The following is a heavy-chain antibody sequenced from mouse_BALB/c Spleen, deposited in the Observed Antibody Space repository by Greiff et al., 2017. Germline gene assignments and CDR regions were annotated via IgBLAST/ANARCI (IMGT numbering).Heavy chain of an antibody. D-gene: IGHD1-2*01. CDR1: GFTFSSYT. CDR2: ISSGGSYT. J-gene: IGHJ3*01. CDR3: TTHYYGPWFAY. V-gene: IGHV5-6-4*01. Sequence: DVKLVESGGGLVKPGGSLKLSCAASGFTFSSYTMSWVRQTPEKRLEWVATISSGGSYTYYPDSVKGRFTISRDNAKNTLYLQMSSLKSEDTAMYYCTTHYYGPWFAYWGQGTLVTVSA.